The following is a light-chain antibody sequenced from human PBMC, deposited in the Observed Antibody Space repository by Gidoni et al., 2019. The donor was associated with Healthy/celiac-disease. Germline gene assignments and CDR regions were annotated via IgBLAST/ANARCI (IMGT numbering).Light chain of an antibody. CDR2: GAS. J-gene: IGKJ1*01. CDR1: QRVSSCY. CDR3: QQYCSSPKT. V-gene: IGKV3-20*01. Sequence: NVLTQSPGTLSLSPGESATLSCRASQRVSSCYLAWYQQKPGQTPRLLIYGASSRATGTPDRFSGSGTGTDFTLTISRLEPEDFAVYYCQQYCSSPKTFGQGTKVEIK.